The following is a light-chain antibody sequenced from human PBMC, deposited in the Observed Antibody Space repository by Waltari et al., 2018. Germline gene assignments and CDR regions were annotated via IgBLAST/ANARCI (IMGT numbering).Light chain of an antibody. J-gene: IGLJ2*01. CDR1: SSTIGAGYD. CDR3: QSYDSSLSGV. V-gene: IGLV1-40*01. Sequence: QSVLTQPPSVSGAPGQRVTISCTGSSSTIGAGYDLHWYQQLPGTAPKLLIYGNSNRPSGVPDRFSGSKSGTSASLAITGLQAEDEADYYCQSYDSSLSGVFGGGTKLTVL. CDR2: GNS.